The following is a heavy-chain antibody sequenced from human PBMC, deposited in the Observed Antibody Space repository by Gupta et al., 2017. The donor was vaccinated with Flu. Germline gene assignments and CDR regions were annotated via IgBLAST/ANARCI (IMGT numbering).Heavy chain of an antibody. CDR2: ISYEGSEK. D-gene: IGHD2-2*01. CDR3: VKSLAVPAEY. Sequence: SDSGMHWVRQPPGKGLEWVALISYEGSEKYFADSVKGRFTISRDNSKNTVYLQMNSLRSEDTAVYYCVKSLAVPAEYWGQGTLVTVSS. V-gene: IGHV3-30*18. J-gene: IGHJ4*02. CDR1: SDSG.